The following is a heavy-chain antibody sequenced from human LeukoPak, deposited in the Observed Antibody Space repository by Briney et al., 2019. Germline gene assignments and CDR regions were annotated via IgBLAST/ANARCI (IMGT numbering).Heavy chain of an antibody. CDR1: GFTFSSYG. J-gene: IGHJ4*02. CDR2: IWYDGSNK. CDR3: ARVSGSYEYYFDY. Sequence: GGSLRLSCAASGFTFSSYGMHWVRQAPGKRLEWVAAIWYDGSNKYYADSVKGRFTISRDNSKNTLYLQMNSLRAEDTAVYYCARVSGSYEYYFDYWGQGTLVTVSS. V-gene: IGHV3-33*01. D-gene: IGHD1-26*01.